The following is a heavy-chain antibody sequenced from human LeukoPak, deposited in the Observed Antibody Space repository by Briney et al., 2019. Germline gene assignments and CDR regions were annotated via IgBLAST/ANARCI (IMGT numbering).Heavy chain of an antibody. CDR3: ALLLGATPYYFDY. CDR2: INHSGST. Sequence: SETLSLTCAVYGGSFSGYYWSWIRQPPGKGLEWIGEINHSGSTNYNPSLKSRVTISVDTSKNQFSLKLSSVTAADTAVYYCALLLGATPYYFDYWGQGTLVTVSS. CDR1: GGSFSGYY. V-gene: IGHV4-34*01. D-gene: IGHD1-26*01. J-gene: IGHJ4*02.